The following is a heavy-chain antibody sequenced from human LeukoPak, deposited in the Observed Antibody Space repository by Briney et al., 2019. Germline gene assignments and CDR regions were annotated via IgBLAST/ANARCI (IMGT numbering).Heavy chain of an antibody. Sequence: GRSLRLSCAASGFTFSSYGMHWVRQAPGKGLEWVAVISYDGSNKYYADSVKGRFTISRDNAKNTLYLQMNSLRVEDTAVYYCARDQSVTGPTTVEYWGQGTLVTVSS. D-gene: IGHD1-26*01. CDR1: GFTFSSYG. V-gene: IGHV3-30*03. CDR2: ISYDGSNK. J-gene: IGHJ4*02. CDR3: ARDQSVTGPTTVEY.